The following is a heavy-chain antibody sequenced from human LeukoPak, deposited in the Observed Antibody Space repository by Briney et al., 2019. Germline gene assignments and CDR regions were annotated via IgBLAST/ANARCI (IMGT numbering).Heavy chain of an antibody. CDR3: VKESSGGTLNWFDP. CDR1: GFSFNTYA. J-gene: IGHJ5*02. V-gene: IGHV3-23*01. D-gene: IGHD2-15*01. CDR2: ISTSGGTT. Sequence: PGGSLRLSCAASGFSFNTYAMSWVRQAPGKGLEWVSDISTSGGTTNYADSVKGRFTISRDNSKNTLYLQMNSLRAEDTAVYYCVKESSGGTLNWFDPWGQGTLVTVSS.